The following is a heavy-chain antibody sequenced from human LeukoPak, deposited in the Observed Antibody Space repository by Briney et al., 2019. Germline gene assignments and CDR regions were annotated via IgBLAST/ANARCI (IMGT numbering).Heavy chain of an antibody. CDR3: ARVPGPYTTSRFDY. CDR1: GYTFTGYY. D-gene: IGHD2-2*02. J-gene: IGHJ4*02. V-gene: IGHV1-2*02. CDR2: IDPDSGGT. Sequence: ASVRVSCKTSGYTFTGYYLHWVRQAPGQGLEWMGRIDPDSGGTHYAQKFQVRVTVTRDTSITTVYMELSGLTSDDTGVYYCARVPGPYTTSRFDYWGQGTLVTVSS.